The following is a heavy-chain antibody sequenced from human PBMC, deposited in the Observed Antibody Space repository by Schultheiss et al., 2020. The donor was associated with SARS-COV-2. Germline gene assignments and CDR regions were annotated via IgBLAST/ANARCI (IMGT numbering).Heavy chain of an antibody. CDR3: AREYQLLVDY. J-gene: IGHJ4*02. CDR1: GGSISSYY. V-gene: IGHV4-59*12. D-gene: IGHD2-2*01. CDR2: IYYSGST. Sequence: SETLSLTCTVSGGSISSYYWSWIRQPPGKGLEWIGYIYYSGSTYYNPSLKSRVTISVDTSKNQFSLKLSSVTAADTAVYYCAREYQLLVDYWGQGTLVTVSS.